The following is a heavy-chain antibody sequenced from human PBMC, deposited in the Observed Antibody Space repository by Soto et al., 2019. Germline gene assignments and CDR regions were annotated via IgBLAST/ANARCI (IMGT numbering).Heavy chain of an antibody. Sequence: PSETLSLTCTVSGGSISNTDYYWSWIRQPPGKGLEWIGYIYYSGNTYYNPSLESRVTISVATSKNQFSLKLSSVTAADTAVYYCAGDFWNGLTRGYWGQGTLVTVS. CDR3: AGDFWNGLTRGY. D-gene: IGHD3-3*01. CDR2: IYYSGNT. J-gene: IGHJ4*02. V-gene: IGHV4-30-4*01. CDR1: GGSISNTDYY.